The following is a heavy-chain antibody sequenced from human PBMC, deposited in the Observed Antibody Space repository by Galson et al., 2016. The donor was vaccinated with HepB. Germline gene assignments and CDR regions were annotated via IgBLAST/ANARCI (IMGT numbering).Heavy chain of an antibody. J-gene: IGHJ4*02. V-gene: IGHV5-51*01. Sequence: QSGAEVKKSGESLKNSCKGSGYSFSSYWIGWVRQMPGKGLEWMGIIYPGDSDTRYSPSFQGHVTNQADKSINTADLPWSSPKASDTPMYSCARPGSFLSGSYSFWGQGTLVTVSS. CDR1: GYSFSSYW. D-gene: IGHD1-26*01. CDR2: IYPGDSDT. CDR3: ARPGSFLSGSYSF.